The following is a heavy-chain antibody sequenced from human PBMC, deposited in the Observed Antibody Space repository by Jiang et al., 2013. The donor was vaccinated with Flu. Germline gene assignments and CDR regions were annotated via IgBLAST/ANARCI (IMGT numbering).Heavy chain of an antibody. J-gene: IGHJ4*02. CDR2: GST. Sequence: GSTYYNPSLKSRVTISVDTSKNQFSLKLSSVTAADTAVYYCARDGLEGPMGYWGQGTLVTVSS. D-gene: IGHD6-19*01. CDR3: ARDGLEGPMGY. V-gene: IGHV4-31*02.